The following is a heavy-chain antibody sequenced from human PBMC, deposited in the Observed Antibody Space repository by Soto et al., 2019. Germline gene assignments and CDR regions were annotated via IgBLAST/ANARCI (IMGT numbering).Heavy chain of an antibody. CDR3: VRDGSKTLRDWFDP. D-gene: IGHD3-10*01. J-gene: IGHJ5*02. CDR2: VYATGTT. Sequence: QVQLQESGPGVVKPSETLSLSCSVSGGSISKFYWSWIRKTAGKGLEWMGRVYATGTTDYTPSIRRRVTMSVDISMKIFSLILTSVSAADTGVYYCVRDGSKTLRDWFDPWGQGKLFTVSS. V-gene: IGHV4-4*07. CDR1: GGSISKFY.